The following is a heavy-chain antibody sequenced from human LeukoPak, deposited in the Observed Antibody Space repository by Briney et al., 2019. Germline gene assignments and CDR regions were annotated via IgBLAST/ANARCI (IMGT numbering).Heavy chain of an antibody. D-gene: IGHD5-24*01. CDR2: INQDGSEK. Sequence: GGSLRLSCAASGFTFRSYGMPWVRQAPGKGLEWVANINQDGSEKYYVDPVKGRFTISRDDAKNSLYLQMNGLRAEDTAVYYCARGMAAAAWGQGTLVTVSS. CDR1: GFTFRSYG. V-gene: IGHV3-7*01. CDR3: ARGMAAAA. J-gene: IGHJ4*02.